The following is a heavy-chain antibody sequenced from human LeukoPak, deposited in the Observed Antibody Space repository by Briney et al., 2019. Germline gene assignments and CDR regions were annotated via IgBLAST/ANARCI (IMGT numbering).Heavy chain of an antibody. D-gene: IGHD1-14*01. Sequence: SETLSLTCAVYGGSFSGYYWSWIRQPPGKGLEWIGEINHSGSTNYNPSLKSRVTISVDTSKNQFSLKLSSVTAADTAVYYCATQPYYYYGMDVWGKGTTVTVSS. CDR3: ATQPYYYYGMDV. J-gene: IGHJ6*04. CDR1: GGSFSGYY. CDR2: INHSGST. V-gene: IGHV4-34*01.